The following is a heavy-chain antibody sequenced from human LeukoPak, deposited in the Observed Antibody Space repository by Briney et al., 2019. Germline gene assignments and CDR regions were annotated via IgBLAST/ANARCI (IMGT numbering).Heavy chain of an antibody. Sequence: GGSLRLSCAASGFTFSSYGMHWVRQAPGKGLEWVAFIRYDGSNKYYADSVKGRFTISRDNSKNTLFLQMSSLRAEDSAVYYCARAGGSARGYYYYMDVWGKGTTVTVSS. D-gene: IGHD3-16*01. J-gene: IGHJ6*03. CDR1: GFTFSSYG. CDR2: IRYDGSNK. CDR3: ARAGGSARGYYYYMDV. V-gene: IGHV3-30*02.